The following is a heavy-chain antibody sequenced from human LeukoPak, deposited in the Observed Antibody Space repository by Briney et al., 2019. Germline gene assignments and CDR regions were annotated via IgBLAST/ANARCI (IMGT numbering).Heavy chain of an antibody. CDR2: ISGSGGST. D-gene: IGHD3-22*01. CDR3: AKAMSRNYYDSSGYLPFDY. V-gene: IGHV3-23*01. J-gene: IGHJ4*02. Sequence: GGTLRLSCAASGFTFSSYGMSWVRQAPGKGLEWVSAISGSGGSTYYADSVKGRFTISRDNSKNTLYLQMNSRRAEDTAVYYCAKAMSRNYYDSSGYLPFDYWGQGTLVTVSS. CDR1: GFTFSSYG.